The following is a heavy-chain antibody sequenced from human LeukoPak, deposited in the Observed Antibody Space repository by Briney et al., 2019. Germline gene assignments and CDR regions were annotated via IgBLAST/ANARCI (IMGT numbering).Heavy chain of an antibody. CDR1: GGSISSSNYY. D-gene: IGHD3-22*01. CDR3: ASPPPGPYYYDSSIFYYVY. Sequence: PSETLSLTCTVSGGSISSSNYYWGWIRQPPGKGLEWIGSIYHSGSAYYNPSLKSRVTISADTSKNQLSLKLSSVTAADTAVFYCASPPPGPYYYDSSIFYYVYWGQGTLVTVSS. CDR2: IYHSGSA. J-gene: IGHJ4*02. V-gene: IGHV4-39*01.